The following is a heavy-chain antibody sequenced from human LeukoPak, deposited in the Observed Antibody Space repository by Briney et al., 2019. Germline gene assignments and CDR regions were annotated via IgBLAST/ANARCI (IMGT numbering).Heavy chain of an antibody. CDR1: GFTFSNYW. D-gene: IGHD3-22*01. J-gene: IGHJ4*02. V-gene: IGHV3-74*01. Sequence: GGSLRLSCVASGFTFSNYWMHWVRQAPGKGLVWVSYIHSDGTTTNYADSVRGRFTISRDNAKNTLYLQMNSLRAEDTAVYYCARVGYYYDSSGYYYWDYWGQGTLVTVSS. CDR3: ARVGYYYDSSGYYYWDY. CDR2: IHSDGTTT.